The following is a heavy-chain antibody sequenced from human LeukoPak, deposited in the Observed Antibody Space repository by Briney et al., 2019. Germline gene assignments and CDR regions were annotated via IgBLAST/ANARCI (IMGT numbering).Heavy chain of an antibody. CDR2: IYYSGST. V-gene: IGHV4-39*01. Sequence: SETLSLTCTVSGGSNNSGSYYWGWIRQPPGKGLEWIGSIYYSGSTYYNPSLKSRVTISVDTSKNQFPLKLSSVTAADTAVYYCARHHEPRSIRAFDIWGQGTMVTVSS. CDR1: GGSNNSGSYY. CDR3: ARHHEPRSIRAFDI. J-gene: IGHJ3*02.